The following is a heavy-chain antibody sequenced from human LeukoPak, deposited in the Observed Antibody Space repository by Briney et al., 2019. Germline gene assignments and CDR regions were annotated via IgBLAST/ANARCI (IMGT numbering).Heavy chain of an antibody. D-gene: IGHD6-19*01. CDR1: VYPIRSYH. CDR3: ARVGYSSGWYAGYYYYMDV. CDR2: FYYCRST. V-gene: IGHV4-59*13. Sequence: PSETLFLTCSVPVYPIRSYHGSRIPQTPGKGQEWIGPFYYCRSTNYNPPLKSRVTISVATSKTQFSLKLSSVTAADTAVYYCARVGYSSGWYAGYYYYMDVWGKGTTVTVSS. J-gene: IGHJ6*03.